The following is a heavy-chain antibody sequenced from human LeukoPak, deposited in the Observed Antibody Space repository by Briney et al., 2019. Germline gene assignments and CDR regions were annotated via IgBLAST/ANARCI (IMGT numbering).Heavy chain of an antibody. Sequence: PGGSVTLSCVACGFMVHYYDIHGVRQPPGKGLEWVAVIWFDGRNNDYADSVKGRFTISRDTSKNTVNLQMNSLRAEDTAVYYCARARGAHGDDGPTLSSWGQGTLVTVSS. CDR3: ARARGAHGDDGPTLSS. J-gene: IGHJ5*02. CDR2: IWFDGRNN. V-gene: IGHV3-33*01. CDR1: GFMVHYYD. D-gene: IGHD4-17*01.